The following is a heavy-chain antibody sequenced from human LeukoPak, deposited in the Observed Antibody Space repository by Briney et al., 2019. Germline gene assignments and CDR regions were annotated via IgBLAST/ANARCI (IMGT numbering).Heavy chain of an antibody. CDR3: ARDRTGRNTAQDDY. D-gene: IGHD5-18*01. Sequence: SETLSLTCTVSGGSISSYYWSWIRQPPGKGLEWIGYVYYSGSTKYNPSLKSRVTTSVDTSKNQFSLKLTSVTAADTAVYYCARDRTGRNTAQDDYWGQGTLVTVSS. CDR1: GGSISSYY. CDR2: VYYSGST. J-gene: IGHJ4*02. V-gene: IGHV4-59*12.